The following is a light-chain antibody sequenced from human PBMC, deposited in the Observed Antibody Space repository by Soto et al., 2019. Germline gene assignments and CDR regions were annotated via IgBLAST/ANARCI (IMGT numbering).Light chain of an antibody. CDR3: QQSGSSFYT. J-gene: IGKJ2*01. CDR2: GAS. V-gene: IGKV3-20*01. Sequence: EIVLTQSPGTLSLSPGERATLSCRASQSVSSAYLAWYQQIPGQAPRLLIYGASSRATGIPDRFSGSGSGTGFTLTISGLGPEDFAVYYCQQSGSSFYTFGQGTKLEIK. CDR1: QSVSSAY.